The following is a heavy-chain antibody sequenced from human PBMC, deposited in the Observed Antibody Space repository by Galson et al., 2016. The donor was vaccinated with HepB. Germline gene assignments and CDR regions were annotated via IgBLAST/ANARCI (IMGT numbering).Heavy chain of an antibody. CDR3: STLNPASPYFDY. CDR2: IYSGGNT. CDR1: EFTVSNNY. V-gene: IGHV3-53*01. Sequence: SLRLSSAASEFTVSNNYMSWVRQAPGKGLEWVSLIYSGGNTRYADSVKGRFTISRDNSKNTVYLQMNSLRAEDTAVYYCSTLNPASPYFDYWGQGTLVTVSS. J-gene: IGHJ4*02.